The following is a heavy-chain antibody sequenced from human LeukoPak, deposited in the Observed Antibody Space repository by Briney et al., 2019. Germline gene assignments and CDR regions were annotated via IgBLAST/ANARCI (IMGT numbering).Heavy chain of an antibody. CDR3: ARDLSLYCSGGSCYSLNY. CDR2: ISDSDADT. D-gene: IGHD2-15*01. V-gene: IGHV3-21*01. CDR1: GFSFRSFT. Sequence: GGSLRLSCAASGFSFRSFTMHWARQAPGKGLEWVSGISDSDADTHYADSVKGRFTISRDNAKNSLYLQMNSLRAEDTAVYYCARDLSLYCSGGSCYSLNYWGQGTLVTVSS. J-gene: IGHJ4*02.